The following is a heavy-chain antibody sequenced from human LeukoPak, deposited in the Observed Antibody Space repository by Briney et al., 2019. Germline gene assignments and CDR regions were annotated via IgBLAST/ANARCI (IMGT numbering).Heavy chain of an antibody. J-gene: IGHJ6*02. Sequence: ASVKVSCKASGYTFTSYGISWVRQAPGQGLEWMGWISAYNGNTNYAQKLQGRVTMTTDTSTSTAYMELRSLRSDDTAVYYCARAGITVTPTPYYYYYGMDVWGQGTTATVSS. D-gene: IGHD4-11*01. CDR3: ARAGITVTPTPYYYYYGMDV. V-gene: IGHV1-18*01. CDR1: GYTFTSYG. CDR2: ISAYNGNT.